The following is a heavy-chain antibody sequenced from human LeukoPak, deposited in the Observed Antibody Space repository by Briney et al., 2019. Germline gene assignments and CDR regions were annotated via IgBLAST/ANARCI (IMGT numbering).Heavy chain of an antibody. CDR3: AREASSAWYADFDY. CDR1: GGSISSSSYY. D-gene: IGHD6-19*01. Sequence: SETLSLTCTVSGGSISSSSYYWGWIRQPPGKGLEWIGSIYYSGSTYYNPSLKSRVTISLDTAKNQFSLKLSSVTAADTAVYYCAREASSAWYADFDYWGQGTLVTVSS. J-gene: IGHJ4*02. V-gene: IGHV4-39*07. CDR2: IYYSGST.